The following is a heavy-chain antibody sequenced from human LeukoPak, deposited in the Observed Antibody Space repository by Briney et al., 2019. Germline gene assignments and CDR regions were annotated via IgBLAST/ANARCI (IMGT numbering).Heavy chain of an antibody. CDR2: IYSGGST. CDR1: GFTVSSNY. D-gene: IGHD2-21*02. V-gene: IGHV3-53*01. Sequence: GGSLRLSCAASGFTVSSNYMSWVRQAPGKGLEWVSVIYSGGSTYYADSVKGRFTISRDNSKNTLYLQMNSLRAEDTAVYYCARGPCGGDCYHFDYWGQGTLVTVSS. CDR3: ARGPCGGDCYHFDY. J-gene: IGHJ4*02.